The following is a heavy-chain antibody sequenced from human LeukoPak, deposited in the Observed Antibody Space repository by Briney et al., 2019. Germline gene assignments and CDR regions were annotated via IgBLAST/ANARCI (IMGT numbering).Heavy chain of an antibody. CDR2: VYSGGNT. J-gene: IGHJ4*02. V-gene: IGHV3-66*01. Sequence: QAGGSLRLSCAASGFTFSSCSMNWVRQAPGKGLEWVSVVYSGGNTYYADSVKGRFTISRDNSKNTLYLQMNSLRAEDTAVYYCAREPPGGGFDYWGQGTMVTVSS. CDR3: AREPPGGGFDY. CDR1: GFTFSSCS. D-gene: IGHD3-16*01.